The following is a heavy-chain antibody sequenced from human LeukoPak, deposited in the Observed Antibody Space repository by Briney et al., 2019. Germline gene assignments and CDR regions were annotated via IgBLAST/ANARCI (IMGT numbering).Heavy chain of an antibody. V-gene: IGHV1-24*01. D-gene: IGHD3-10*01. CDR3: ATAEVYYYGSGSYSY. CDR1: GYTLTELS. Sequence: ASVKVSCKVSGYTLTELSMHWVRQAPGKGREWMGGFDPEDGETIYAQKFQGRVTMTVDTSTDTAYMELSSLRSEDTAVYYCATAEVYYYGSGSYSYWGQGTLVTVSS. J-gene: IGHJ4*02. CDR2: FDPEDGET.